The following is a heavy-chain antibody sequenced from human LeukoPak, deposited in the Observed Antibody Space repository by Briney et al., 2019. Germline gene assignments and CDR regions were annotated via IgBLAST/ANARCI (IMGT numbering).Heavy chain of an antibody. D-gene: IGHD3-16*02. Sequence: PSETLSLTCTVSGGSISSYYWSWIRQPPGKGLEWIGYIYHSGSTYYNPSLKSRVTISVDRSKNQFSLKLSSVTAADTAVYYCARGVITFGGVIPYYFDYWGQGTLVTVSS. V-gene: IGHV4-59*12. CDR1: GGSISSYY. CDR3: ARGVITFGGVIPYYFDY. J-gene: IGHJ4*02. CDR2: IYHSGST.